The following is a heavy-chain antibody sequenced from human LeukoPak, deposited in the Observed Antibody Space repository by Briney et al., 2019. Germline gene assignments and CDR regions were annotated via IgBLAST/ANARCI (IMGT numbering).Heavy chain of an antibody. CDR2: IYHSGST. Sequence: PSETLSLTCTVSGYSISSGYYWGWIRQPPGKGLEWIGSIYHSGSTYYNPSLKSRVTISVDTSKNQFSLKLSSVTAADTAVYYCARVGRAYSGYAVSGGRGQNWFDPWGQGTLVTVSS. V-gene: IGHV4-38-2*02. J-gene: IGHJ5*02. D-gene: IGHD5-12*01. CDR3: ARVGRAYSGYAVSGGRGQNWFDP. CDR1: GYSISSGYY.